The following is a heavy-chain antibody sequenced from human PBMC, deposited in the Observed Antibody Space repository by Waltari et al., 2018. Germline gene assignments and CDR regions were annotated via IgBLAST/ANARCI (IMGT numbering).Heavy chain of an antibody. V-gene: IGHV3-74*01. CDR2: SNSDGGTT. CDR3: ATAGYYRFDF. Sequence: EVQLVESGGDLVQPGGSLRLSCVGSGFTFSSSWLHWVRQAPGEGLVWVARSNSDGGTTDYADSVKGRFTISRDNAKNTLYLQINSLSVEDTAIYYCATAGYYRFDFWGQGTLVTVSS. D-gene: IGHD2-8*01. J-gene: IGHJ4*02. CDR1: GFTFSSSW.